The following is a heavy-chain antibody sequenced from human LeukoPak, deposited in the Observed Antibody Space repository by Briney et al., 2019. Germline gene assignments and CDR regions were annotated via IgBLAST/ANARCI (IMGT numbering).Heavy chain of an antibody. J-gene: IGHJ4*02. CDR3: ARRESSGWSLYYFDY. CDR2: INTNTGNP. D-gene: IGHD6-19*01. CDR1: GYTFTGYY. V-gene: IGHV7-4-1*02. Sequence: ASVKVSCKASGYTFTGYYMHWVRQAPGQGLEFMGWINTNTGNPTYAQGFTGRFVFSLDTSVSTAYLQITSLKAEDTAVYYCARRESSGWSLYYFDYWGQGTLVTVSS.